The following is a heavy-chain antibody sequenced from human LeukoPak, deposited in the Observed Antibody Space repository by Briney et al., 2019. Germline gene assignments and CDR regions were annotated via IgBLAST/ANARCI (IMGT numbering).Heavy chain of an antibody. V-gene: IGHV4-34*01. D-gene: IGHD3-9*01. J-gene: IGHJ6*02. Sequence: PSETLSLTCAVFGGSFSGYYWSWIRQSPEKGLEWIGEMSHTGATNYNPSLKSRVTVSVDTSKKQFSLNLRSVTAADTAVYYCARGLHYNILTGGMDVWGHGTTVIVSS. CDR2: MSHTGAT. CDR3: ARGLHYNILTGGMDV. CDR1: GGSFSGYY.